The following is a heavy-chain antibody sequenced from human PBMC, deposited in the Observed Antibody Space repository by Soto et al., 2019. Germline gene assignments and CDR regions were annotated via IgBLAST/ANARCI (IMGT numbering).Heavy chain of an antibody. J-gene: IGHJ5*02. Sequence: GASVKVSCKASGYTFTSYGFSWVRQAPGQGLEWMGWISASNGNTNYAQKLQGRVTMTTDTSTGTAYMELRSLRSDDTAVYYCAIDHWHQLVRGWFDPRGQRTLVTVSS. CDR1: GYTFTSYG. V-gene: IGHV1-18*01. CDR2: ISASNGNT. D-gene: IGHD6-13*01. CDR3: AIDHWHQLVRGWFDP.